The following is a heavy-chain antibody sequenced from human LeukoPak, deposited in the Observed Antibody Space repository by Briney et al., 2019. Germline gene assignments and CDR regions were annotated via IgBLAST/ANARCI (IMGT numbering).Heavy chain of an antibody. Sequence: GGSLRLSCAASGFTFSSYAMSWVRQAPGKGLEWVSAISGSGGSTYYADSVKGRFTISRDNSKNTLYLQMNSLRAEDTAVYYCAKALEQYYYYYYMDVWGKGTTATVSS. J-gene: IGHJ6*03. CDR2: ISGSGGST. D-gene: IGHD1/OR15-1a*01. V-gene: IGHV3-23*01. CDR3: AKALEQYYYYYYMDV. CDR1: GFTFSSYA.